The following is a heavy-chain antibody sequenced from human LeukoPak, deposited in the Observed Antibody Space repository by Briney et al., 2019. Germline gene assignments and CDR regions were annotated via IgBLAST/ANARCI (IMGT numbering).Heavy chain of an antibody. CDR2: IRSKASSYAT. D-gene: IGHD6-6*01. CDR3: TRWSTAQFDY. V-gene: IGHV3-73*01. J-gene: IGHJ4*02. Sequence: GGSLRLSCAASGFTFSGSAMHWVRQASGKGLEWVGRIRSKASSYATAYAASVKGRFTISRDDSKNTAYLQMNSLKTEDTAVYYCTRWSTAQFDYWGQGTLVTVSS. CDR1: GFTFSGSA.